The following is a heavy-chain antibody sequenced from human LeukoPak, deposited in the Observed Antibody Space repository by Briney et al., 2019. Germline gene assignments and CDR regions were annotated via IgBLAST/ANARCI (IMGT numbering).Heavy chain of an antibody. Sequence: GGSLRLSCAASGFTFSSYSTNWVRQAPGKGLVWVSRITNDGSSTTYADSVKGRFTISRDNAKNMLYLQVNSLRAEDTAVYYCVTQQGGNPAYWGQGTLVTVSS. CDR3: VTQQGGNPAY. CDR1: GFTFSSYS. CDR2: ITNDGSST. D-gene: IGHD1-14*01. V-gene: IGHV3-74*01. J-gene: IGHJ4*02.